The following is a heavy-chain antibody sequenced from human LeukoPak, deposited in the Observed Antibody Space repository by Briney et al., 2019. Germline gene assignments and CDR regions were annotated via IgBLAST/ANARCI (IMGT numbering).Heavy chain of an antibody. Sequence: GGSLRLSCAASGFTFSSYGMHWVRQAPGKRLEWVAVISYDGSSKYYADSVKGRFTISRDNSKNTLYLQMNSLRAEDTAVYYCAKEMVYASGYFDYWGQGTLVTVSS. V-gene: IGHV3-30*18. J-gene: IGHJ4*02. D-gene: IGHD2-8*01. CDR3: AKEMVYASGYFDY. CDR2: ISYDGSSK. CDR1: GFTFSSYG.